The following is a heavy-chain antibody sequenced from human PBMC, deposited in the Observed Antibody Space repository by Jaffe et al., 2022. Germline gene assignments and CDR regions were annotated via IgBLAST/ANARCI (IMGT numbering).Heavy chain of an antibody. J-gene: IGHJ5*02. Sequence: QMLLRESGPGLVKPSETLSLTCTVSGDSFGRYDWSWIRQSPRKGLETIGYLSSTGSSTNSPSLNSRVTISLDTSKNQFSLKLTSVTSADTAVYYCARGAGSPDLWGQGTLVTVSS. CDR1: GDSFGRYD. V-gene: IGHV4-59*01. D-gene: IGHD3-10*01. CDR3: ARGAGSPDL. CDR2: LSSTGSS.